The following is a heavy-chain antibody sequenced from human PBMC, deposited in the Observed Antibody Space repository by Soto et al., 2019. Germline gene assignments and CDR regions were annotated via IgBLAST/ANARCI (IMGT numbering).Heavy chain of an antibody. CDR3: ARVERDSGYDWLIGGYYDYGMDV. V-gene: IGHV1-2*02. D-gene: IGHD5-12*01. J-gene: IGHJ6*02. CDR1: GYTFTGYY. CDR2: INPNSGGT. Sequence: ASVKPSCKASGYTFTGYYMHWVRQAPGQGLEWMGWINPNSGGTNYAQKFQGRVTMTRDTSISTAYMELSRLRSDDTAVYYCARVERDSGYDWLIGGYYDYGMDVWGQGTTVTVSS.